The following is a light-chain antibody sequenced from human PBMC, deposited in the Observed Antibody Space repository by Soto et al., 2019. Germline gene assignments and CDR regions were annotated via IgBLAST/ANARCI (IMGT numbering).Light chain of an antibody. CDR2: AAS. Sequence: DIQMTLSPSFLSASAGDRVSITCRASQSIRSYLNWYQQKPGKAPKLLIYAASTLQSGVPSRFSGSGSGTDFTLTISSLQPEDFATYICQQSFDTLSFTFGGGTKVDI. CDR3: QQSFDTLSFT. V-gene: IGKV1-39*01. J-gene: IGKJ4*01. CDR1: QSIRSY.